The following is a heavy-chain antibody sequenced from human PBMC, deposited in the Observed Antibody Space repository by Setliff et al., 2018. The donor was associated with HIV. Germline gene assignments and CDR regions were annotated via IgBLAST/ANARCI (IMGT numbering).Heavy chain of an antibody. CDR2: IKNKAARETT. D-gene: IGHD2-21*02. V-gene: IGHV3-15*07. CDR3: ATDNCGGDCYLNY. CDR1: GFSLNIAW. Sequence: LRLSCAASGFSLNIAWMNWVRQAPGKGLEWIGRIKNKAARETTEYAAPVKDRFIISRDDSKNMLYLQMNSLKTEDTALYYCATDNCGGDCYLNYWGLGTLVTVSS. J-gene: IGHJ4*02.